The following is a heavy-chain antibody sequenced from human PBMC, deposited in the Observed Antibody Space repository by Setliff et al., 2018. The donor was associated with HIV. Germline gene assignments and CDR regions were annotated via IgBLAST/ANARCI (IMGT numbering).Heavy chain of an antibody. J-gene: IGHJ4*02. V-gene: IGHV3-23*01. Sequence: GGSLRLSCTASGFTFSSYAMSWVRQTPEKGLEWVSIITSGGSTYYADSAKGRFIISRDNSQNTLYLQMNSLRADDTAIYYCAKGFRPVDTALVSGPTYWGQGIRVTVS. CDR3: AKGFRPVDTALVSGPTY. D-gene: IGHD5-18*01. CDR1: GFTFSSYA. CDR2: ITSGGST.